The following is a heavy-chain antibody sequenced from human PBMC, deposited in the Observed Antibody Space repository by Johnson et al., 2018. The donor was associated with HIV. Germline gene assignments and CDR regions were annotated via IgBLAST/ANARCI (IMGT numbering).Heavy chain of an antibody. D-gene: IGHD7-27*01. V-gene: IGHV3-9*01. Sequence: VQLVESGGSMVQPGRSLRLSCAASGFTFDDYAMHWVRQAPGKGLEWVSGINWNSGSIGYADSVKGRFTISRDNAKNSLYLQMNSLRAEDTALFYCAKGTGDKGTIPEDAFDIWGQGTMVTVSS. CDR1: GFTFDDYA. CDR3: AKGTGDKGTIPEDAFDI. CDR2: INWNSGSI. J-gene: IGHJ3*02.